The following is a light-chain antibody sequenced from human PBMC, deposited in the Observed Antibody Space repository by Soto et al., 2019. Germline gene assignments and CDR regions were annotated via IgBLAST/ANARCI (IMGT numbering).Light chain of an antibody. CDR2: KAS. Sequence: DVQITHSPATLSASVGYRVTITCRASQSISRWLAWFQQKPGKAPKLLIYKASNLEDGVPTRFSGSGSGTEFSLTISSLQSEDFAVYYCQQYSKWPITFGQGTRLEI. CDR3: QQYSKWPIT. V-gene: IGKV1-5*03. J-gene: IGKJ5*01. CDR1: QSISRW.